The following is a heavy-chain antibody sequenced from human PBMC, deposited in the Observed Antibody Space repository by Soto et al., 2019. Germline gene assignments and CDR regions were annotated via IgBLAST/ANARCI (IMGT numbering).Heavy chain of an antibody. D-gene: IGHD3-3*01. CDR3: ATSRPQDYDFWSGYYYLDY. J-gene: IGHJ4*02. CDR1: GGAISTSTW. Sequence: PSHFLSLTSTDFGGAISTSTWRRWVRQPPGKWLEWIGEIYHSGSTNYNPSLKSRVTISVDKSKNQFSLKLSSVTAADTAVYYCATSRPQDYDFWSGYYYLDYWGQG. CDR2: IYHSGST. V-gene: IGHV4-4*02.